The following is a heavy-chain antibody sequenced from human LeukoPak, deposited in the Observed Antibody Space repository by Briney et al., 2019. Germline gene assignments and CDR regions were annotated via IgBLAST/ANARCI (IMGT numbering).Heavy chain of an antibody. CDR2: IIPIFGTA. D-gene: IGHD2-2*01. J-gene: IGHJ6*02. CDR1: GGTFSSYA. V-gene: IGHV1-69*05. CDR3: ARPTSIIPASNIYYYYAMDV. Sequence: SVKVSCKASGGTFSSYAISWVLQAPGQGLEWMGGIIPIFGTANYAQKFQGRVTMTRDTSTSTVYMELSSLRSEDTAVYYCARPTSIIPASNIYYYYAMDVWGQGTTVTVSS.